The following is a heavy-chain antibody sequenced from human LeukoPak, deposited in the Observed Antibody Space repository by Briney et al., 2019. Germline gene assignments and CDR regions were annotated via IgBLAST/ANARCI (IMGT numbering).Heavy chain of an antibody. Sequence: PSETLSLTCAVYGGSFSGYYWSWIRQPPGKGLEWIGEINHSGSTNYNPSLKSRVTISVDTSKNQFSLKLSSVTAADTAVYYCARMYYDILTGYYPFDCWGQGTLVTVSS. D-gene: IGHD3-9*01. CDR2: INHSGST. V-gene: IGHV4-34*01. CDR3: ARMYYDILTGYYPFDC. J-gene: IGHJ4*02. CDR1: GGSFSGYY.